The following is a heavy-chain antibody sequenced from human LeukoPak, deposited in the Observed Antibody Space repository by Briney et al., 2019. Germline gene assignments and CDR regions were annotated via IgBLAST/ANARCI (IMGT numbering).Heavy chain of an antibody. V-gene: IGHV4-30-4*01. D-gene: IGHD3-22*01. CDR3: ARPYYYDSRIDP. CDR1: GGSLSSGDYY. Sequence: PSETLSLTCTVSGGSLSSGDYYWGWLRQPPGKGLEWIGYMYYSGSTYYNPSLKSRVTISVDTSKNQFSLKLSSVTAAYTAVYYCARPYYYDSRIDPWGQGTLVTVSS. CDR2: MYYSGST. J-gene: IGHJ5*02.